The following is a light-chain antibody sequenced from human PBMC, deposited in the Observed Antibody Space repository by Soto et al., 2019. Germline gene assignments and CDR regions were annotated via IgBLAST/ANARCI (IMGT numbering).Light chain of an antibody. Sequence: EIVLTQSPATLSLSPGERATLSCRASQSVSSYLAWDQQKPGKAPRLLIYDASNRATSIPARFRGSESGSDFSIAIGSLEPVDFAVYDCQQRSDWTSTFGGGTKVQIK. CDR1: QSVSSY. V-gene: IGKV3-11*01. CDR2: DAS. J-gene: IGKJ4*01. CDR3: QQRSDWTST.